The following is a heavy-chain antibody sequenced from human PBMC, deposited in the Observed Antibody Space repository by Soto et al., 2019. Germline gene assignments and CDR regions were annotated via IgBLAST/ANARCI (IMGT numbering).Heavy chain of an antibody. V-gene: IGHV4-59*01. J-gene: IGHJ5*02. CDR2: IYYSGST. CDR1: GGSISSYY. CDR3: ARDSEAAAGTGGDWFDP. D-gene: IGHD6-13*01. Sequence: SETLSLTCTVSGGSISSYYWSWIRQPPGKGLEWIGYIYYSGSTNYNPSLKSRVTISVDTSKNQFSLKLSSVTAADTAVYYCARDSEAAAGTGGDWFDPWGQGTLVTVSS.